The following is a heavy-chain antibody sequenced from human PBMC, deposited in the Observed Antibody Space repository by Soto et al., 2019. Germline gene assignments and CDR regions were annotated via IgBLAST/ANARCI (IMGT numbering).Heavy chain of an antibody. CDR3: AIRMYSTRWYYLDY. CDR2: ISAST. J-gene: IGHJ4*02. D-gene: IGHD6-13*01. Sequence: EMQLLESGGGLVQAGGSLRLSCAASGFTVSSYALNWVRQAPGKGLEWVSGISASTYYADSVKGRFTISRDTSKNPLYLQMNSLRAEDTAIYICAIRMYSTRWYYLDYWGQGTLVTVSS. CDR1: GFTVSSYA. V-gene: IGHV3-23*01.